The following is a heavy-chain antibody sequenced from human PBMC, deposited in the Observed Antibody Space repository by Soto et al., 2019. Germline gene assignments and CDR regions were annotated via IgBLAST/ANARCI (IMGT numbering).Heavy chain of an antibody. V-gene: IGHV3-7*03. CDR3: TRVSRGHWVDY. CDR2: INPDGSAK. Sequence: EVYLVESGGGLVQPGGSLRLSCAASHFSFSTSWMNWIRQAPGKGLEWVANINPDGSAKYYVDSLKGRFTISRDNAKNSLDLQMNSLRAEDTAVYFCTRVSRGHWVDYRGQGALVTVSS. J-gene: IGHJ4*02. CDR1: HFSFSTSW. D-gene: IGHD3-10*01.